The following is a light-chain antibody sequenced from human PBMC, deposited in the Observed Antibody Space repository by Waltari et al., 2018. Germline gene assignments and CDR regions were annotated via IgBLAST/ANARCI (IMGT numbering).Light chain of an antibody. V-gene: IGLV2-11*01. Sequence: QSALTQPRSVSGSPGQSVTISCTGTSSDVGGYYYVSWYQQHPGKAPNLMIYDVSKRPSGVPDRFSGSRSGNTASLTISGLQAEDEADYYCCSYAGSYTYVFGTGTKVTVL. CDR3: CSYAGSYTYV. CDR1: SSDVGGYYY. CDR2: DVS. J-gene: IGLJ1*01.